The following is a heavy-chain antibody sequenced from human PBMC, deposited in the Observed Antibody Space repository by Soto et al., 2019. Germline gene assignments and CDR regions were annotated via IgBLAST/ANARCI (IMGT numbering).Heavy chain of an antibody. CDR2: INPFDGSR. J-gene: IGHJ4*02. D-gene: IGHD3-10*01. CDR1: GYIFTSYY. Sequence: GASVKVSCKASGYIFTSYYIHWVRQAPGQGLEWMGWINPFDGSRMFAQSFQGRVTMTRDTSTSTVYMEVSSLGSEDTAVYYCSRVDPGETSPFDHWGQGTLVTVS. CDR3: SRVDPGETSPFDH. V-gene: IGHV1-46*03.